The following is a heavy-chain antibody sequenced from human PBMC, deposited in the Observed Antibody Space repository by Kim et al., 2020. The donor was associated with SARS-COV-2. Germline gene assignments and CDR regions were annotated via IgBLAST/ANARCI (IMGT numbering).Heavy chain of an antibody. D-gene: IGHD3-3*01. CDR1: GGTFNSYA. CDR3: ATTAFGGSNSRYYFDF. J-gene: IGHJ4*02. V-gene: IGHV1-69*06. Sequence: SVKVSCKASGGTFNSYAISWVRQASGQGLEWMGGMIPIFGTSRYAQKFQGRVTITADKFTSTAYMDVTSLTSEDTAVYYCATTAFGGSNSRYYFDFWGQGTLVTVSS. CDR2: MIPIFGTS.